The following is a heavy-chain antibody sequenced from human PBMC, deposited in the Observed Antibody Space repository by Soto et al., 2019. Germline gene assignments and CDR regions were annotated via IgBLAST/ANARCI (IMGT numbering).Heavy chain of an antibody. CDR2: FDPEDGET. D-gene: IGHD2-2*01. Sequence: GASVKVSCKVSGYTLTELSMHWVRQAPGKGLEWMGGFDPEDGETIYAQKFQGRVTMTEDTSTDTAYMELSSLRSEDTAVYYCATVMSPKYCSSTSCQDNWFDPWGQGTLVTVSS. CDR1: GYTLTELS. CDR3: ATVMSPKYCSSTSCQDNWFDP. V-gene: IGHV1-24*01. J-gene: IGHJ5*02.